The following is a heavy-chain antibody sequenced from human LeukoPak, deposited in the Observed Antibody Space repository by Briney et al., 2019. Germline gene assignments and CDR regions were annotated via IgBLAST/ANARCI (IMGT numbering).Heavy chain of an antibody. CDR1: GYTFIAYY. J-gene: IGHJ3*02. CDR2: ISPNSGGT. CDR3: ARNLWFGESSDAFEM. D-gene: IGHD3-10*01. Sequence: VASVKVSCNVSGYTFIAYYIHWVRQAPGQGLEWMGWISPNSGGTQYAQKFQGRVTMTRDTSISTAYMDMSSLRSDDTAVYYCARNLWFGESSDAFEMWGQGTMVTVSS. V-gene: IGHV1-2*02.